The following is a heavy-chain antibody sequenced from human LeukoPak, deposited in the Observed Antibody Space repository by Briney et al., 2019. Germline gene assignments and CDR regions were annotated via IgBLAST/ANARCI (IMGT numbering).Heavy chain of an antibody. V-gene: IGHV4-59*08. J-gene: IGHJ4*02. CDR3: SRHGNYYDSSGYNYYFDY. Sequence: SETLSLTCTVSGVSISSYYWSWIRQPPGKGLEWIGNIYYSGSTKYNPSLKRRVTISVDTSKNHFSLKLSSVTAADTAVYYCSRHGNYYDSSGYNYYFDYWGQGTLGTVSS. CDR2: IYYSGST. D-gene: IGHD3-22*01. CDR1: GVSISSYY.